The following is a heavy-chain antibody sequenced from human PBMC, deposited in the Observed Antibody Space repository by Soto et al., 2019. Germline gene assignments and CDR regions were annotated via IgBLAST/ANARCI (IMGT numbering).Heavy chain of an antibody. CDR1: GYTFTSYD. D-gene: IGHD3-10*01. V-gene: IGHV1-8*01. J-gene: IGHJ4*02. CDR2: MNHNSGNT. Sequence: QVQLVQSGAEVKKPGASVKVSCKASGYTFTSYDINWVRQATGQGLEWMGWMNHNSGNTGYAQKFQGSVTMTRNTSISTAYMERSSLRSEDTAVYYCARGELLWFGELLRWGQGTLVTVSS. CDR3: ARGELLWFGELLR.